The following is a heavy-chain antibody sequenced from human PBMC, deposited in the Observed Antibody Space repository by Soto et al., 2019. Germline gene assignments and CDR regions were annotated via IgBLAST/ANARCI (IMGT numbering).Heavy chain of an antibody. CDR3: ARDKDRQQLGGNYYYILDV. J-gene: IGHJ6*02. CDR2: IMPVFATP. CDR1: GGTFSTSA. D-gene: IGHD3-3*02. V-gene: IGHV1-69*12. Sequence: QVQLMQSGAEVKKPGSSVKVSCKASGGTFSTSAISWVRQAPGEGLEWVGGIMPVFATPDYAQKFQGRVTISADDSTTTAYRELTSLTTDDTAVYYCARDKDRQQLGGNYYYILDVWGQGTAITVSS.